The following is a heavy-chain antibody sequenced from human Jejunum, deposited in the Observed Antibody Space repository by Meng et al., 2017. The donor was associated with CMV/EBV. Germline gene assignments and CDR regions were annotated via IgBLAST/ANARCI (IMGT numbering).Heavy chain of an antibody. D-gene: IGHD1-14*01. CDR1: GAYIKSGIG. V-gene: IGHV4-4*02. Sequence: LNCAVSGAYIKSGIGWWCGRQPPGKVLKWIGEIHHTGNTNYNPPLRSRVTISMDESKNQFSLNVSSVTAADTAFYYCAISPNQDPGSWGQGTLVTVSS. CDR2: IHHTGNT. CDR3: AISPNQDPGS. J-gene: IGHJ5*02.